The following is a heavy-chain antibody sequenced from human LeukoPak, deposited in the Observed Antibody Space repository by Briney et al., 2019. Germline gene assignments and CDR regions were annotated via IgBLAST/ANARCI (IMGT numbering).Heavy chain of an antibody. D-gene: IGHD4-17*01. Sequence: SETLSLTCTVSGGSISSYYWSWIRQPPGKGLEWIGYIYYSGSTNYNPSLKSRVTISVDTSKNQFSLKLSSVTAADTAVYYCARDARDYGDYDWFDPWGQGTLVTVSS. V-gene: IGHV4-59*01. J-gene: IGHJ5*02. CDR3: ARDARDYGDYDWFDP. CDR2: IYYSGST. CDR1: GGSISSYY.